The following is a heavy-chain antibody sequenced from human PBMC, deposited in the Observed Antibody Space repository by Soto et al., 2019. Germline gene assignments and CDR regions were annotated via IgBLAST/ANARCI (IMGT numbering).Heavy chain of an antibody. Sequence: ASVQVSCMASGYTFTRYGINWVRQAPGQGLEWMGWISAYNGNTNYAQKLQGRVTMTTDTSTSTAYMELRSLRSDDTAVYYCARDLSYDYVWGSYRYTPDAFDYWGQGTLVTVSS. CDR2: ISAYNGNT. D-gene: IGHD3-16*02. CDR3: ARDLSYDYVWGSYRYTPDAFDY. J-gene: IGHJ4*02. V-gene: IGHV1-18*01. CDR1: GYTFTRYG.